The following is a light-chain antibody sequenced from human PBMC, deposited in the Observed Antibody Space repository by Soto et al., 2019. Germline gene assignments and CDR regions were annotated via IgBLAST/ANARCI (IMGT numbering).Light chain of an antibody. CDR1: QSISTY. V-gene: IGKV3-11*01. Sequence: EIVLTQSPATLSLSPGERATLSCRASQSISTYLAWYQQKPGQAPRPLIYDASYRATGIPARFSGSGSGTDFTLTISSLEPEDFAVYYCQQRSSCPLTFGGGTKVDI. CDR3: QQRSSCPLT. CDR2: DAS. J-gene: IGKJ4*01.